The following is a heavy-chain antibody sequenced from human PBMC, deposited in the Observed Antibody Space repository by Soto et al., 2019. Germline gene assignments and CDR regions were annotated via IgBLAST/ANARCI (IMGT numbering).Heavy chain of an antibody. D-gene: IGHD2-2*01. CDR1: GGSISSGGYS. J-gene: IGHJ5*02. V-gene: IGHV4-30-2*01. Sequence: SETLSLTCAVSGGSISSGGYSWSWIRQPPGKGLEWIGYIYHSGSTYYNPSLKSRVTISVDRSKNQLSLKLSSVTAADTAVYYCARDQCSSTSCDGGWFDPWGQGTLVTVSS. CDR3: ARDQCSSTSCDGGWFDP. CDR2: IYHSGST.